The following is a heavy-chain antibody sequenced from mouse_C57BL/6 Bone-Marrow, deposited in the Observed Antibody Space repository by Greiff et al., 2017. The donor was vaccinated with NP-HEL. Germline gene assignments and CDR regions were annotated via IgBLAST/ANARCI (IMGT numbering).Heavy chain of an antibody. J-gene: IGHJ2*01. CDR3: ARGSYYFSSYHYFDY. CDR1: GYTFTSYW. Sequence: VQLQQPGAELVRPGSSVKLSCKASGYTFTSYWMHWVKQRPIQGLEWIGNIDPSDSETHYNQKFKDKATLTVDKSSSTAYMQLSSLTSEDSAVYDGARGSYYFSSYHYFDYWGKGTTLTVSS. CDR2: IDPSDSET. D-gene: IGHD1-1*01. V-gene: IGHV1-52*01.